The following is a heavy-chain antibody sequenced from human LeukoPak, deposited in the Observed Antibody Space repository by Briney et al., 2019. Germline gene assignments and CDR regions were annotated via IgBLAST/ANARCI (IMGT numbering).Heavy chain of an antibody. J-gene: IGHJ6*03. CDR3: ARDFPPWGIAAAGTFGLYYYYYYMDV. D-gene: IGHD6-13*01. Sequence: PGGSLRLSCAASGFTFSSYGMHWVRQAPGKGLEWVAFIRYDGSNKYYADSVKGRFTISRDNAKNSLYLQMNSLRAEDTAVYYCARDFPPWGIAAAGTFGLYYYYYYMDVWGKGTTVTVSS. CDR2: IRYDGSNK. CDR1: GFTFSSYG. V-gene: IGHV3-30*02.